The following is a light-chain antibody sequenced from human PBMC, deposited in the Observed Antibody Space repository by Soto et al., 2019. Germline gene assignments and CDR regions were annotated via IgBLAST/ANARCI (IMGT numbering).Light chain of an antibody. CDR3: QQYGNSPPNT. V-gene: IGKV3-20*01. CDR1: QSVSSSY. Sequence: EIVLTQSPGTLSLSPGERPTLSCRASQSVSSSYLAWYQQKPGQAPRLLIYGASSRATGIPDRFSGSGSGTDFTLTISRLEPEDFAVYFCQQYGNSPPNTFGQGTKVDIK. J-gene: IGKJ2*01. CDR2: GAS.